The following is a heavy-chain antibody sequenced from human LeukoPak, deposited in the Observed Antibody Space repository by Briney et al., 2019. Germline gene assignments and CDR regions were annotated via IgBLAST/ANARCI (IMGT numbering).Heavy chain of an antibody. CDR2: ISSSSSYI. J-gene: IGHJ4*02. V-gene: IGHV3-21*01. CDR3: ASLGDQGYFDY. D-gene: IGHD2-2*01. CDR1: GFTFSSYA. Sequence: GGSLRLSCAASGFTFSSYAMSWVRQAPGKGLEWVSSISSSSSYIYYADSVKGRFTISRDNAKNSLYLQMNSLRAEDTAVYYCASLGDQGYFDYWGQGTLVTVSS.